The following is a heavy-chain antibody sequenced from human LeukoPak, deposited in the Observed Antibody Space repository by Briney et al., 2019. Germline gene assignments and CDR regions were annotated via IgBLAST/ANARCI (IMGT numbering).Heavy chain of an antibody. CDR1: GGSISSYY. J-gene: IGHJ4*02. CDR3: TRDPYLTGKFDY. CDR2: IYYSGST. V-gene: IGHV4-59*01. Sequence: PSDTLSLTCAVSGGSISSYYWSWIRQPPGKGLEWIGYIYYSGSTNYNPSLQSRVTISLDTSNKQFSLKVSSVTAADTAVYYCTRDPYLTGKFDYWGQGTLVTVST. D-gene: IGHD1-1*01.